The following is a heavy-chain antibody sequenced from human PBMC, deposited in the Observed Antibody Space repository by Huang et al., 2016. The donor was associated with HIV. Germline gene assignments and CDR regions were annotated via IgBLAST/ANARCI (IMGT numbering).Heavy chain of an antibody. D-gene: IGHD6-13*01. Sequence: EVQLLESGGGLAQPGGSLRLSCAASGFRFSGYGMRWVRRAPGRGLEWVAAIGGGGGNIFYSNSVRGRFTVSRDNSKNTLYLQVTTLRVEDTAVYFCVREGNPGSSWFFGDNWFPLGPGNPGHRLP. J-gene: IGHJ5*02. CDR3: VREGNPGSSWFFGDNWFP. V-gene: IGHV3-23*01. CDR2: IGGGGGNI. CDR1: GFRFSGYG.